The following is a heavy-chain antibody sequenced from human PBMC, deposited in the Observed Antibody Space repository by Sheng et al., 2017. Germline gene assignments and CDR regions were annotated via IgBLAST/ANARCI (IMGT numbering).Heavy chain of an antibody. CDR3: AREGPQTGVVPAEPDAFDI. J-gene: IGHJ3*02. D-gene: IGHD2-2*01. V-gene: IGHV1-18*01. Sequence: QVQLVQSGAEVKKPGASVKVSCKASGYTFTSYGISWVRQAPGQGLEWMGWISAYNGNTNYAQKLQGRVTMTTDTSTSTAYMELRSLRSDDTAVYYCAREGPQTGVVPAEPDAFDIWGQGTMVTVSS. CDR1: GYTFTSYG. CDR2: ISAYNGNT.